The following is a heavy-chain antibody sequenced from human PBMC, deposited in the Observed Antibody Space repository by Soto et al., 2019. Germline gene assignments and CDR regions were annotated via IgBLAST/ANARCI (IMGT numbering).Heavy chain of an antibody. J-gene: IGHJ3*02. CDR2: IYYSGSI. V-gene: IGHV4-31*03. CDR3: ARVASGAVDI. Sequence: QVQLQESGPGLVKPSQTLSLTCTVSGDSISSGGYYWSWIRKHPGKGLEWIGYIYYSGSIYYNPSLKSRVTISVDTSKNQLSLKLSSVTAADTAVYYCARVASGAVDIWGQGTMVTVSS. D-gene: IGHD2-21*01. CDR1: GDSISSGGYY.